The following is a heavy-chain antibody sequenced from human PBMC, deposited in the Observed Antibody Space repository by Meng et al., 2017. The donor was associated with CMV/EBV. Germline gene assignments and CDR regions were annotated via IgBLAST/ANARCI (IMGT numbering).Heavy chain of an antibody. CDR3: ARLGYCSSTSCLYYYYGMDV. CDR1: GGSFSGYY. D-gene: IGHD2-2*01. V-gene: IGHV4-34*01. CDR2: INHSGST. Sequence: PETLSPTCAVYGGSFSGYYWSWIRQPPGKGLEWIGEINHSGSTNYNPSLKSRVTISVDTSKNQFSLKLSSVTAADTAVYYCARLGYCSSTSCLYYYYGMDVWGQGTTVTVSS. J-gene: IGHJ6*02.